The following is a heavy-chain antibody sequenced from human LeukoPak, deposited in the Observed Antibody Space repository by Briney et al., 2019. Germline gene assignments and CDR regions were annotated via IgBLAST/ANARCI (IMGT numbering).Heavy chain of an antibody. CDR2: VYYSGST. CDR3: ARVIAATGAFDI. V-gene: IGHV4-31*03. J-gene: IGHJ3*02. CDR1: GGSISSGGYY. D-gene: IGHD6-13*01. Sequence: SETLSLTCTVSGGSISSGGYYWSWIRQHPGKGLEWIGYVYYSGSTYYNPSLKSRVTISVDTSKNQFSLKLSSVTAADTALYYCARVIAATGAFDIWGQGTMVTVSS.